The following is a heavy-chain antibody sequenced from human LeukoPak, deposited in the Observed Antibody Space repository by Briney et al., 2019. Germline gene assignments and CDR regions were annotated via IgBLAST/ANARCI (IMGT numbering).Heavy chain of an antibody. CDR1: GGSISSSSYY. J-gene: IGHJ4*02. CDR3: ARGSNLLRTLDY. Sequence: ETLSLTCTVSGGSISSSSYYWGWIRQPPGKGLEWIGSIYYSGSTYCNPSLKSRVTISVDTSKNQFSLKLSSVTAADTAVYYCARGSNLLRTLDYWGQGILVTVSS. CDR2: IYYSGST. V-gene: IGHV4-39*01. D-gene: IGHD3-10*01.